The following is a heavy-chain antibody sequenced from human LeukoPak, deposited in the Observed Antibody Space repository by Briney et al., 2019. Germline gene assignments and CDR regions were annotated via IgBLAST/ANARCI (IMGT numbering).Heavy chain of an antibody. Sequence: PSQTLSLTCTVSGGSISSGSYYWSWLRQPAGKGLEGIVCIYTSESTNYNPSLNSRVTISVDTSKTQFPLKLSSVTAADTAVYHCARDFRGGTGGLDYWGQGSLVTVSS. J-gene: IGHJ4*02. CDR2: IYTSEST. CDR1: GGSISSGSYY. CDR3: ARDFRGGTGGLDY. D-gene: IGHD3/OR15-3a*01. V-gene: IGHV4-61*02.